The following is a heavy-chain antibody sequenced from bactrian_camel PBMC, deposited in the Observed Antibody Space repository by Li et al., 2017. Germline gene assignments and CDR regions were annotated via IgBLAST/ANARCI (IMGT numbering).Heavy chain of an antibody. CDR2: IYIDTGIS. CDR1: GNIVSTNC. CDR3: AALRSCSISTVQYVTS. D-gene: IGHD4*01. J-gene: IGHJ6*01. Sequence: HVQLVESGGGSVQAGGSLRLSCVISGNIVSTNCVAWFRQVPGEEREWVASIYIDTGISYYVDSVKGRFTIAQGDTQTTVDLQMNSLKPEDTAMYYCAALRSCSISTVQYVTSWGQGTQVTVS. V-gene: IGHV3S54*01.